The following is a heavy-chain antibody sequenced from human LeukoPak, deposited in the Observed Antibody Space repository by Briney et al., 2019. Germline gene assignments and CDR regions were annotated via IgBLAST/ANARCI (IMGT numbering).Heavy chain of an antibody. D-gene: IGHD3-22*01. V-gene: IGHV1-18*01. Sequence: ASVKVSCKASGYTFTSYGISWVRQAPGQGLEWMGWISAYNGNTNYAQKLQGRVTMTTDTSTSTAYMELRSLRSDDTAVYYCARDDPYDSSGYPPDWGQGTLVTVSS. CDR3: ARDDPYDSSGYPPD. CDR1: GYTFTSYG. CDR2: ISAYNGNT. J-gene: IGHJ4*02.